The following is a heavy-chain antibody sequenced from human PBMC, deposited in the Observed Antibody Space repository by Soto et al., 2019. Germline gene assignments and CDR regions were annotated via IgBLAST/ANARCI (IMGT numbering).Heavy chain of an antibody. Sequence: GGSLRLSCAASGFTFSSYWMSWVRQAPGKGLEWVANIKQDGSEKYYVDSVKGRFTISRDNAKNSLYLQMNSLRAEDTAVYYCAREAVGDDFWSGPWCPDYYYYGMDVWGKGTTVTVAS. D-gene: IGHD3-3*01. V-gene: IGHV3-7*05. CDR3: AREAVGDDFWSGPWCPDYYYYGMDV. J-gene: IGHJ6*04. CDR2: IKQDGSEK. CDR1: GFTFSSYW.